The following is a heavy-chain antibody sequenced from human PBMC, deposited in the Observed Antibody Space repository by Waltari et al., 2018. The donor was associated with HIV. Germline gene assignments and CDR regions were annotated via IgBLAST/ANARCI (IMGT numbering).Heavy chain of an antibody. CDR1: GCSISSSSYY. V-gene: IGHV4-39*01. D-gene: IGHD3-22*01. J-gene: IGHJ4*02. CDR3: ASGITMIVVVTPFDY. Sequence: QLQLQESGPGLVKPSETLSLPCTVSGCSISSSSYYCGWIRQPPGKGLEWIGSIYYSGSTYYNPSLKSRVTISVDTSKNQFSLKLSSVTAADTAVYYCASGITMIVVVTPFDYWGQGTLVTVSS. CDR2: IYYSGST.